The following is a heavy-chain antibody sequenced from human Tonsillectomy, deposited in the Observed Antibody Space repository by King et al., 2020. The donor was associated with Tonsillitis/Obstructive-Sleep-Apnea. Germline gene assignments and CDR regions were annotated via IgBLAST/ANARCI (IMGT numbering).Heavy chain of an antibody. CDR1: GFTFGDYA. CDR2: IRSKAYGGTT. J-gene: IGHJ3*02. V-gene: IGHV3-49*05. CDR3: TKYGDPEI. D-gene: IGHD4-17*01. Sequence: EVQLVESGGGLVKPGRSLRRSCTASGFTFGDYAMSWFRQAPGKWREWVGFIRSKAYGGTTEYAASVKGRFTISRDDSKSIAYLQMNSLKTEDTAVYYCTKYGDPEIWGQGTMVTVSS.